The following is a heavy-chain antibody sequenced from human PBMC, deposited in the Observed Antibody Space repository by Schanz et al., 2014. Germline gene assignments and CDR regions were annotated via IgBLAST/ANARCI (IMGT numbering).Heavy chain of an antibody. V-gene: IGHV3-33*06. J-gene: IGHJ4*02. Sequence: QVQLVESGGGLVQPGRSLRLSCAASGFTFSRRGMHWVRQAPGKGLEWVAIIWFDGSNKYYADSVKGRFTISRDNSKNPLFRQRNSVRAEYSAVYYCAKDYRTWAIDFWGQGTLVTVSS. CDR2: IWFDGSNK. D-gene: IGHD3-16*02. CDR3: AKDYRTWAIDF. CDR1: GFTFSRRG.